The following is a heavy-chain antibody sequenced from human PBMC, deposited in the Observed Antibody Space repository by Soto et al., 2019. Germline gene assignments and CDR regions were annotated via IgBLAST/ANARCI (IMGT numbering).Heavy chain of an antibody. Sequence: PGGSLRLSCAASGFTFSSYSVNWVRQAPGKGLEWVSSISSSSTYIYYADSVKGRFTISRDNAKNSLYLQMNSLRAEDTAVYYCATHRGYFTFDHWGQGTLVTVSS. D-gene: IGHD5-12*01. J-gene: IGHJ4*02. CDR2: ISSSSTYI. CDR1: GFTFSSYS. CDR3: ATHRGYFTFDH. V-gene: IGHV3-21*04.